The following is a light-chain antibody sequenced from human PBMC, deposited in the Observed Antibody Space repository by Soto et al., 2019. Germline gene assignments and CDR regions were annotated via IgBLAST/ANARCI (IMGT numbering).Light chain of an antibody. CDR3: QQANSVPPT. CDR1: QGISSW. Sequence: DIQMTQSPSSVSASVGDRVTITCRASQGISSWLACYQQKPGKAPKLLIYASSSLQSGVPSRFSGSVSRTDCTLTISSLHPEDFATYYCQQANSVPPTFGQGTKVESK. V-gene: IGKV1-12*01. CDR2: ASS. J-gene: IGKJ1*01.